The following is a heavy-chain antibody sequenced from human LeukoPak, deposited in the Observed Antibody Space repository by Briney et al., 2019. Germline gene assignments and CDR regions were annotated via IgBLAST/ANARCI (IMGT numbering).Heavy chain of an antibody. D-gene: IGHD6-13*01. V-gene: IGHV4-59*12. Sequence: IPSETLSLTCTASGGSISSYYWSWIRQPPGKGLEWIGYIYHSGSTYYNPSLKSRVTISVDRSKNQFSLKLSSVTAADTAVYYCARDGSAIAAAGTWWYFDLWGRGTLVTVSS. J-gene: IGHJ2*01. CDR3: ARDGSAIAAAGTWWYFDL. CDR1: GGSISSYY. CDR2: IYHSGST.